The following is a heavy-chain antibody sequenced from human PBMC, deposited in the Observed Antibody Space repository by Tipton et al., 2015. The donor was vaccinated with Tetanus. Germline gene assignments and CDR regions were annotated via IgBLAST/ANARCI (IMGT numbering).Heavy chain of an antibody. CDR1: GYIFNNYW. V-gene: IGHV5-51*01. J-gene: IGHJ4*02. CDR3: ARAHCTDGVCNFDF. CDR2: IYPGDPDT. D-gene: IGHD2-8*01. Sequence: QLVQSGGEVKKPGESLKISCKGSGYIFNNYWIGWVRQKPGKGLEWMGIIYPGDPDTRYSPSFQGQVTISVDKSINTAYLQWSSLKASDTSMFYCARAHCTDGVCNFDFWGQGALVTVAS.